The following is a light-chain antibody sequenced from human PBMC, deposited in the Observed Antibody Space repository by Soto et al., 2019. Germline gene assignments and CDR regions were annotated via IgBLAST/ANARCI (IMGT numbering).Light chain of an antibody. J-gene: IGLJ1*01. CDR1: SSNIGAGYD. CDR3: QSYDSSLSGYV. Sequence: QSVLTQPPSGSGAPGQMVTIACTGSSSNIGAGYDVHWYQQLPGTAPKLLIYGNSNRPSGVPDRFSGSKSGTSASLAITGLQAEDEADYYCQSYDSSLSGYVFGTGTKLTVL. V-gene: IGLV1-40*01. CDR2: GNS.